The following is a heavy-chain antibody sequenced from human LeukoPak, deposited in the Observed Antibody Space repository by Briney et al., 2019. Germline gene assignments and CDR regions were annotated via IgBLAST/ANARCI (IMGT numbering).Heavy chain of an antibody. J-gene: IGHJ4*02. V-gene: IGHV3-21*01. D-gene: IGHD5-24*01. CDR3: AREMATILDY. CDR2: ISSSSSYI. Sequence: PGGSLRLSCAASEFTFSSYTMNWVRQAPGKGLEWVSSISSSSSYIYYADSMKGRFTISRDNAKNSLYLQMNSLRAEDTAVYYCAREMATILDYWGQGTLVTVSS. CDR1: EFTFSSYT.